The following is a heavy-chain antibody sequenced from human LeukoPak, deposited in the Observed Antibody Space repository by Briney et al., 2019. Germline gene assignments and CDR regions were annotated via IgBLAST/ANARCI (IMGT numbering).Heavy chain of an antibody. V-gene: IGHV5-51*03. CDR1: GYSFTNYW. Sequence: PGESLKISCKGSGYSFTNYWIGWVRQMPGKGLEWTGVIYPGDSDTRYSPSFQGQVTISVDKSISTAYQHWSSLKASDTAMYYCARPLDAVAGTSSDYWGQGTLLTVS. CDR2: IYPGDSDT. CDR3: ARPLDAVAGTSSDY. J-gene: IGHJ4*02. D-gene: IGHD6-19*01.